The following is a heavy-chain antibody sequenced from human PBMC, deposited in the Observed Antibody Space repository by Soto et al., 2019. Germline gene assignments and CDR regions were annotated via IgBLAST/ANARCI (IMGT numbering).Heavy chain of an antibody. J-gene: IGHJ4*02. CDR1: GGSIRGSSYY. CDR2: IYYTGSA. Sequence: PSETLSLTCTVSGGSIRGSSYYWGWIRQPPGKGLEWTASIYYTGSAFYNPSHKGRVTISVDTSKNQFSLNLNSVTAADTAIYYCATHPVSRSSNSWGQGTLVTVSS. D-gene: IGHD6-6*01. V-gene: IGHV4-39*01. CDR3: ATHPVSRSSNS.